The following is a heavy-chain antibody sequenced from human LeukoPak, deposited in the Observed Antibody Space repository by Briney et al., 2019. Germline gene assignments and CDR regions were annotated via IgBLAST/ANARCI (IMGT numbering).Heavy chain of an antibody. CDR3: AKDYGDRDFDY. Sequence: GGSLRLSCAASGFTFSSYAMSWVRQAPGKGLEWVSGISGSGTGTYYAGSVKGRFTVSRDNSKNTLYLQMNSLRAEDTAVYFFAKDYGDRDFDYWGQGTLVTVSS. V-gene: IGHV3-23*01. CDR1: GFTFSSYA. J-gene: IGHJ4*02. D-gene: IGHD4-17*01. CDR2: ISGSGTGT.